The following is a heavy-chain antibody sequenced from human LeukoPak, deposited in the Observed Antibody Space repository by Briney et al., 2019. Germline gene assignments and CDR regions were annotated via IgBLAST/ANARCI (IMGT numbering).Heavy chain of an antibody. CDR3: ASNYDSSGSDY. V-gene: IGHV4-4*07. Sequence: SETLSLTCTASGGSISSYYWSWIRQPAGKGLEWIGRIYTSGSTNYNPSLKSRVTMSVDTSKNQFSLKLSSVTAADTAVYYCASNYDSSGSDYWGQGTLVTVSS. CDR2: IYTSGST. CDR1: GGSISSYY. J-gene: IGHJ4*02. D-gene: IGHD3-22*01.